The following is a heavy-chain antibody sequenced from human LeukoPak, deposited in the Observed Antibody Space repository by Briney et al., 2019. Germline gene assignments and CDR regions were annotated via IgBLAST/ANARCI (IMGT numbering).Heavy chain of an antibody. CDR3: ASDHDYRAFDY. D-gene: IGHD4-11*01. CDR2: IIPIFGTA. Sequence: SVKVSCKASGGTFSSYAISWVRQAPGQGLEWMGRIIPIFGTANYAQKFQGRVTITTDESTSTAYVELSSLRSEDTAVYYCASDHDYRAFDYWGQGTLVTVSS. J-gene: IGHJ4*02. V-gene: IGHV1-69*05. CDR1: GGTFSSYA.